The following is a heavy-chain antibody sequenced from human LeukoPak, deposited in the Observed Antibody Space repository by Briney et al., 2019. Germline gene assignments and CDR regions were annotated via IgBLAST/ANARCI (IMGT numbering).Heavy chain of an antibody. J-gene: IGHJ5*02. CDR3: ARDRAVDSYVYNWFDP. CDR1: GFTFSSYW. D-gene: IGHD5-18*01. V-gene: IGHV3-74*01. CDR2: INSDGSST. Sequence: PGGALRLSCAASGFTFSSYWMHWVRQAPGKGLVWVSRINSDGSSTSYADSVKGRFTISRDNAKNTLYLQMNSLRAEDTAVYYCARDRAVDSYVYNWFDPWGQGTLVTVSS.